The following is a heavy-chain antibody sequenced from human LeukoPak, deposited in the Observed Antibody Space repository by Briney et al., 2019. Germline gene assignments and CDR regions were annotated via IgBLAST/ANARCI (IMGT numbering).Heavy chain of an antibody. CDR1: GGSISSYY. CDR2: IYYSGST. V-gene: IGHV4-59*01. Sequence: PSETLSLTCTVSGGSISSYYWSWIRQPPGKGLEWIGYIYYSGSTNYNPSLKSRVTISVDTSKNQFSLNLSSVTAADTAVYYCARDQGYGMDVWSQGTTVTVSS. J-gene: IGHJ6*02. CDR3: ARDQGYGMDV.